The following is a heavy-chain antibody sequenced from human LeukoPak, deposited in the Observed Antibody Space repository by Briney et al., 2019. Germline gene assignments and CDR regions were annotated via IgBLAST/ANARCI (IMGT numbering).Heavy chain of an antibody. CDR3: ARVQSADYDRAFDI. D-gene: IGHD3-10*02. CDR1: GGSISTFY. V-gene: IGHV4-59*01. CDR2: IYYTGNT. Sequence: SETLSLTCTVSGGSISTFYWSWIRQPPGKGLEWIGYIYYTGNTNYNPSLKSRVTISVDTSKNQFSLKLSSVTAADTAVYFCARVQSADYDRAFDIWGQGTMVAVSS. J-gene: IGHJ3*02.